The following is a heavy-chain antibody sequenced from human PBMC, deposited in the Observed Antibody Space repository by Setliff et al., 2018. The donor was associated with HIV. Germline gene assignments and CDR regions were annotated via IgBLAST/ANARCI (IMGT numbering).Heavy chain of an antibody. D-gene: IGHD3-22*01. V-gene: IGHV1-69*13. CDR1: GGTFSSYA. J-gene: IGHJ4*02. CDR2: IIPVFGTT. CDR3: ARGGVYYYDSSGWSMDY. Sequence: SVKVSCKASGGTFSSYAISWVRQAPGQGLDWMGGIIPVFGTTNYARKFQGRVTITADESTSTAYMELSSLRSEDTAVYYCARGGVYYYDSSGWSMDYWGQGTLVTVSS.